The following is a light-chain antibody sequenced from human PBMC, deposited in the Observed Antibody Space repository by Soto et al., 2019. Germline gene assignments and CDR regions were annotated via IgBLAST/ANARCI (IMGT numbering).Light chain of an antibody. J-gene: IGLJ1*01. CDR3: CSYTGSSTWV. CDR1: TSDIGSYNL. CDR2: DAS. V-gene: IGLV2-23*01. Sequence: QSALTQPASVSGSPGQSITISCTGTTSDIGSYNLVSWYQQHPGKVPKIIIYDASKRPSGAPYRFSGSKSGNTASLTISGLQAEDEADYYCCSYTGSSTWVFGTGTKVTVL.